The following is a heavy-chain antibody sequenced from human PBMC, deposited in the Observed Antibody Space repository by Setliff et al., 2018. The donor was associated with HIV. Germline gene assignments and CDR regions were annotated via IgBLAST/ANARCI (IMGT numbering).Heavy chain of an antibody. CDR2: INHSGST. CDR3: ARGGDWDYNYYMDV. J-gene: IGHJ6*03. Sequence: PSETLSLTCTVSGGSITSYYWSWIRQSPEKRLEWIGEINHSGSTNYNPSLKSRVIMAVDTSKNQFSLQLNSVTPEDTAVYFCARGGDWDYNYYMDVWDKGTTVTVSS. V-gene: IGHV4-34*01. D-gene: IGHD3-16*01. CDR1: GGSITSYY.